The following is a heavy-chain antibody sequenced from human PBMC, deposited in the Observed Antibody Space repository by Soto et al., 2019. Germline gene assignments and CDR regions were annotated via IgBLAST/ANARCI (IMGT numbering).Heavy chain of an antibody. V-gene: IGHV3-23*01. J-gene: IGHJ4*02. CDR2: ISFSGGRT. CDR3: EKDGYSITRNKPLDY. Sequence: PGGSLRLSCAASRFTFSSYAMCWVRQAPAKGLDGVSSISFSGGRTYYADSVKGRFTISRDNSKNTLYLQMNSLRAEDTAVYYCEKDGYSITRNKPLDYWGQGTLVTVSS. D-gene: IGHD2-2*01. CDR1: RFTFSSYA.